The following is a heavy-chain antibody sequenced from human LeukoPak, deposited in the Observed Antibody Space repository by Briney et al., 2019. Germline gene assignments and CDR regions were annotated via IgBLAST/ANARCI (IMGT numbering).Heavy chain of an antibody. CDR1: GGSFSGYY. CDR2: INHSGST. CDR3: ARHLSTVTTCPAFDI. V-gene: IGHV4-34*01. D-gene: IGHD4-17*01. J-gene: IGHJ3*02. Sequence: PSETLSLTCAVYGGSFSGYYWSWIRQPPGKGLEWIGEINHSGSTNHNPSLKSRVTISVDTPKNQFSLKLSSVTAADTAVYYCARHLSTVTTCPAFDIWGQGTMVTVSS.